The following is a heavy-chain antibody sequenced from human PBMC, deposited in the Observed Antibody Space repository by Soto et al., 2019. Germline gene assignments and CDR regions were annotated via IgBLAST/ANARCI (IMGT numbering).Heavy chain of an antibody. V-gene: IGHV4-34*01. D-gene: IGHD4-17*01. Sequence: QVQLQQWGAGLLKPSETLSLTCAVYGGSFSGYYWSWIRQPPGKGLEWIGEINHSGSTNYNPSLKSRVTISVDTSKNQFSLKLSSLTAADTAVYYCARVRGGVNYGDYASGWFDPWGQGTLVTVSS. CDR3: ARVRGGVNYGDYASGWFDP. J-gene: IGHJ5*02. CDR1: GGSFSGYY. CDR2: INHSGST.